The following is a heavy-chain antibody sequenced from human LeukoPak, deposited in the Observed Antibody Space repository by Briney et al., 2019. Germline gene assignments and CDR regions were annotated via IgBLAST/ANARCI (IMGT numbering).Heavy chain of an antibody. CDR1: GGSFSGYY. V-gene: IGHV4-34*01. CDR3: ARGHRFLEWSGAYYYYYMDV. CDR2: INHSVST. J-gene: IGHJ6*03. D-gene: IGHD3-3*01. Sequence: SETLSLTCAVYGGSFSGYYWSWIRQPPGKGLEWIGEINHSVSTNYNPSLKSRVTISVDTSKNQFSLKLSSVTAADTAVYYCARGHRFLEWSGAYYYYYMDVWGKGTTVTVSS.